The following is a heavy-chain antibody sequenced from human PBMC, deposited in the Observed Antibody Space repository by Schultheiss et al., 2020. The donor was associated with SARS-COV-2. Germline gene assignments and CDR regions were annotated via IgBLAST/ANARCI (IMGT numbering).Heavy chain of an antibody. V-gene: IGHV4-39*01. CDR2: IYYSGST. CDR1: GGSISSSSYY. CDR3: ARTIVGATGKNFDY. J-gene: IGHJ4*02. Sequence: SQTLSLTCTVSGGSISSSSYYWGWIRQPPGKGLEWIGSIYYSGSTYYNPSLKSRVTISVDTSKNQFSLKLSSVTAADTAVYYCARTIVGATGKNFDYWGQGTLVTVSS. D-gene: IGHD1-26*01.